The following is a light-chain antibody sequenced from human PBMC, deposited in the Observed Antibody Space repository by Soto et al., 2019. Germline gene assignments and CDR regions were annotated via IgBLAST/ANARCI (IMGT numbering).Light chain of an antibody. Sequence: EVVLTQSPGTLSLSPGERATLSCTASQSVSSSYLAWYQQKPGQAPRLLIYGASSRATGISDRFSGSGSGTDFTITISRLEPEDFAVYYCQQYGSSPPYTFGQGTQLEIK. CDR1: QSVSSSY. V-gene: IGKV3-20*01. CDR3: QQYGSSPPYT. J-gene: IGKJ2*01. CDR2: GAS.